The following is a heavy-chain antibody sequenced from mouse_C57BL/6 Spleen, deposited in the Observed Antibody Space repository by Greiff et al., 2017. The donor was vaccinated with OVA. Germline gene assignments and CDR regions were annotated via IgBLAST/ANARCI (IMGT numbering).Heavy chain of an antibody. D-gene: IGHD1-1*01. Sequence: EVQLQQSGGGLVKPGGSLKLSCAASGFTFSDYGMHWVRQAPEKGLEWVAYISSGSSTIYYADTVKGRFTISRDNAKNTLFLQMTSLRSEDTAMYYCARYYYGSKGAMDYWGQGTSVTVSS. CDR3: ARYYYGSKGAMDY. CDR1: GFTFSDYG. J-gene: IGHJ4*01. CDR2: ISSGSSTI. V-gene: IGHV5-17*01.